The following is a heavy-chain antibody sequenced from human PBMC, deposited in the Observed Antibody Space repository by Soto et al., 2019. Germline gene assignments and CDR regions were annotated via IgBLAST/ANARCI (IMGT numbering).Heavy chain of an antibody. CDR3: ARDQATNDTAMVPNY. CDR1: GFTFSSYA. J-gene: IGHJ4*02. CDR2: ISYDGSNK. V-gene: IGHV3-30-3*01. D-gene: IGHD5-18*01. Sequence: QVQLVESGGGVVQPGRSLRLSCAASGFTFSSYAMHWVRQAPGKGLEWVAVISYDGSNKYYADSVKGRFTISRDNSKNTLYLQMNSLRAEDTAVYYCARDQATNDTAMVPNYWGQGTLVTVSS.